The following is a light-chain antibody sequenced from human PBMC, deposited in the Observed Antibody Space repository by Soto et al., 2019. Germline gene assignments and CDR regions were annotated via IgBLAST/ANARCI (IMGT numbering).Light chain of an antibody. CDR2: EVS. J-gene: IGLJ3*02. CDR1: SSDVGGYNY. CDR3: SSYTNSNTWV. V-gene: IGLV2-14*01. Sequence: QSVLTQPASVSGSPGQSITISCTGTSSDVGGYNYVSWYQQHPGKAPKLMIYEVSSRPSGVSNRFSGSKSANTASLTISGLQAEDEANYYCSSYTNSNTWVFGGGTKLTVL.